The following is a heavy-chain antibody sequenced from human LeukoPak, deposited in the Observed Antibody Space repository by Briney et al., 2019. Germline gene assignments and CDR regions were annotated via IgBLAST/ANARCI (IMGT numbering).Heavy chain of an antibody. CDR3: ARDPCPKDGSGCGD. Sequence: PSQTLSLTCTVSGGSISSGSYYWGWIRQPAGKGLEWIGRIYTSGSTNYNPSLKSRVTISVDTSKNQYSLKLSSVTAADTAVYYCARDPCPKDGSGCGDWGQGTLVTVSS. J-gene: IGHJ4*02. CDR1: GGSISSGSYY. V-gene: IGHV4-61*02. D-gene: IGHD6-19*01. CDR2: IYTSGST.